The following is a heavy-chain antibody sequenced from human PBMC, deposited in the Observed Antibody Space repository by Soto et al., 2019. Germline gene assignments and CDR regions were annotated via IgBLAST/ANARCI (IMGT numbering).Heavy chain of an antibody. CDR2: ISAYNGNT. Sequence: ASVKVSCKASGYTFTSYGISWVRQAPGQGLEWMGWISAYNGNTNYAQKLQGRVTTTTDTSTSTAYMELRSLRSDDTAVYYCARDKNFWSGYFGLDNYYYYYGMDVWGQGTTVTVSS. D-gene: IGHD3-3*01. V-gene: IGHV1-18*01. CDR1: GYTFTSYG. CDR3: ARDKNFWSGYFGLDNYYYYYGMDV. J-gene: IGHJ6*02.